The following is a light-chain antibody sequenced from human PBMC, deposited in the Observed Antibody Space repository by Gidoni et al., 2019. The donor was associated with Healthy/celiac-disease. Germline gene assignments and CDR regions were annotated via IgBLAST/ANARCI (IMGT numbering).Light chain of an antibody. V-gene: IGLV2-14*01. CDR1: SSDVGGYNY. CDR2: EVS. Sequence: QSALTQPASVCGSPGQSITISCTGTSSDVGGYNYVSWYQQHPGKAPKLMIYEVSNRPSGVSNRFSGLQAEDEADYYCSSYTSSSIVVFGGGTKLTVL. J-gene: IGLJ2*01. CDR3: SSYTSSSIVV.